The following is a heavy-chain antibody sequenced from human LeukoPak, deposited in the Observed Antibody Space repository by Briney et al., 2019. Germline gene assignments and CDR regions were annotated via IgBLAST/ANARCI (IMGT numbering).Heavy chain of an antibody. CDR3: AKGIYSSGWSYFDY. D-gene: IGHD6-19*01. V-gene: IGHV3-23*01. CDR2: LSGSGITT. Sequence: GGSLRLSCAASGFTFSNSAMSWVRQAPGKGLEWVSTLSGSGITTYYADSVKGRFTISRDNSKNTLYLQMNSLSAEDTAVYYCAKGIYSSGWSYFDYWGHGTLVTVSS. CDR1: GFTFSNSA. J-gene: IGHJ4*01.